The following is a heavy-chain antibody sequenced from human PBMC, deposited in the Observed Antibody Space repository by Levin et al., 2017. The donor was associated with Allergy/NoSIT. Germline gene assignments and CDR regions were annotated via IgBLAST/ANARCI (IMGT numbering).Heavy chain of an antibody. Sequence: PSETLSLTCTVSGGSISSSSYYWGWIRQPPGKGLEWIGSIYYSGSTYYNPSLKSRVTISVDTSKNQFSLKLSSVTAADTAVYYCATSKGGLLWFGEWNPGNWYFDLWGRGTLVTVSS. CDR2: IYYSGST. CDR1: GGSISSSSYY. CDR3: ATSKGGLLWFGEWNPGNWYFDL. J-gene: IGHJ2*01. V-gene: IGHV4-39*07. D-gene: IGHD3-10*01.